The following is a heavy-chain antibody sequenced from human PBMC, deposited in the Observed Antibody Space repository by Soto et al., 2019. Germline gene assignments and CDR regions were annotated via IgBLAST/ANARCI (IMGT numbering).Heavy chain of an antibody. Sequence: QVQLVQSGAEVKKPGASVKVSCKASGYTFPNFGISWVRQAPGQGLEWLGWISTDNDDTNYAQKIQPRVTLTTDTATTTLYMELTSLRPDDTAVYYCTRDAKYHDILPGYFVNDHWGQGTLGTVSS. V-gene: IGHV1-18*04. CDR1: GYTFPNFG. D-gene: IGHD3-9*01. CDR3: TRDAKYHDILPGYFVNDH. CDR2: ISTDNDDT. J-gene: IGHJ4*02.